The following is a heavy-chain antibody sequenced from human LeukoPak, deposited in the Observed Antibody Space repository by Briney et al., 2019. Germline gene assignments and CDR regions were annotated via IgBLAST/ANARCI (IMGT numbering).Heavy chain of an antibody. Sequence: PGGSLRLSCAASGFTFSSYSMNWVRQAPGKGLEGVSYISSSSSTIYYADSVKGRFTISRDNAKNSLYLQMNSLRAEDMAVYYCARVEERGLYYYYYYYMDVWGKGTTVTVSS. V-gene: IGHV3-48*04. CDR3: ARVEERGLYYYYYYYMDV. CDR2: ISSSSSTI. J-gene: IGHJ6*03. D-gene: IGHD1-26*01. CDR1: GFTFSSYS.